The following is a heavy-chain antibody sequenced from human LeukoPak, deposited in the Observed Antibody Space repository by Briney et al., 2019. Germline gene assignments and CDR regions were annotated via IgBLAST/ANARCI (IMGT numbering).Heavy chain of an antibody. CDR3: ARVVAAAGNNWFDP. CDR2: IHDSGST. Sequence: SETLSLTCAVSGDSISSGGYSWSWIRQTPGKGLEWIAYIHDSGSTYNNPSLKSRLSISIATSKTQFSLKLNSVTAADTAVYYCARVVAAAGNNWFDPWGQGTLVTVSS. V-gene: IGHV4-30-4*07. CDR1: GDSISSGGYS. D-gene: IGHD6-13*01. J-gene: IGHJ5*02.